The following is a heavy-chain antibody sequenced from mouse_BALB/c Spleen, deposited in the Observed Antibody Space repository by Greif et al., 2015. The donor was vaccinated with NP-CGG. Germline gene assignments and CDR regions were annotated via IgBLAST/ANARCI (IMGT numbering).Heavy chain of an antibody. CDR2: IRKKANGDTT. D-gene: IGHD1-1*01. CDR1: GFTFTDYY. J-gene: IGHJ1*01. Sequence: EVKLVESGGGLVRPGGSLRLSCATSGFTFTDYYMSWVRQPPGKALEWLGFIRKKANGDTTEYRASVKGRFTISRDNSQSILYLQMNTLRAEHSATYYCERGRYGSSYHWYFDVWRAGTTVTVSS. CDR3: ERGRYGSSYHWYFDV. V-gene: IGHV7-3*02.